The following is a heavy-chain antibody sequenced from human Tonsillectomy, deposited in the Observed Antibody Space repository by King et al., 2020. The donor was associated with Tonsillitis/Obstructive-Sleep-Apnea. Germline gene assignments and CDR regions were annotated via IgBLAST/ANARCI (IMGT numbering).Heavy chain of an antibody. J-gene: IGHJ5*02. CDR2: VYYSGST. Sequence: VQLQESGPGLVKPSETLALTCTVSGGSISSYYWCWIRQPPGKGLEWIGYVYYSGSTNYNPSLRSRVTMSVDTSKNQFSLKLSSVTAADTAVYFCARFHFWSGSNWFDPWGQGTLVTVSS. D-gene: IGHD3-3*02. V-gene: IGHV4-59*01. CDR3: ARFHFWSGSNWFDP. CDR1: GGSISSYY.